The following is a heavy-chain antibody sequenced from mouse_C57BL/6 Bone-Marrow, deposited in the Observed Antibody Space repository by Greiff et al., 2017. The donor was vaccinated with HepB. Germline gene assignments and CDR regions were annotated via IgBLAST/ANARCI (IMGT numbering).Heavy chain of an antibody. CDR1: GYTFTSYG. CDR2: IYPRSGNT. D-gene: IGHD4-1*01. CDR3: ARELAYYFDY. Sequence: VQGVESGAELARPGASVKLSCKASGYTFTSYGISWVKQRTGQGLEWIGEIYPRSGNTYYNEKFKGKATLTADKSSSTAYMELRSLTSEDSAVYFCARELAYYFDYWGQGTTLTVSS. V-gene: IGHV1-81*01. J-gene: IGHJ2*01.